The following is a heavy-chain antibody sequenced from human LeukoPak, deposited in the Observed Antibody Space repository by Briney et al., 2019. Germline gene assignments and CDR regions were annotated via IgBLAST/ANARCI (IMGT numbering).Heavy chain of an antibody. Sequence: GGSLRLSCVASGITFSTYSMNWVRQAPGKGLEWVSYISSFSGTINYADSVKGRSTISRDNAKNSQYLQMNSLRAEDTAVYYCARDQGGVGYWGQGTLVTVSS. CDR2: ISSFSGTI. V-gene: IGHV3-48*01. J-gene: IGHJ4*02. D-gene: IGHD3-16*01. CDR1: GITFSTYS. CDR3: ARDQGGVGY.